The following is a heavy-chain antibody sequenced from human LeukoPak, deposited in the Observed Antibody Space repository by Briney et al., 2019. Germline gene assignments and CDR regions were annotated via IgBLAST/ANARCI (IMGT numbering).Heavy chain of an antibody. Sequence: GGSLRLSCAASGFTFSSYWMSWVRQAPGKGLEWVSYISGGSSFTYYVDSVKGRFTISRDNAKNSLYLQMNSLRAEDTAVYYCARDLGYSSGPNYWGQGTRVTVSS. CDR2: ISGGSSFT. V-gene: IGHV3-21*01. J-gene: IGHJ4*02. CDR1: GFTFSSYW. D-gene: IGHD6-19*01. CDR3: ARDLGYSSGPNY.